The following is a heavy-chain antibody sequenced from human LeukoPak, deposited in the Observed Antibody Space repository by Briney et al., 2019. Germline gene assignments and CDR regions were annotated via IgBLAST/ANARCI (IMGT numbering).Heavy chain of an antibody. CDR1: GFTFSSYA. CDR3: AKETYYYGSGSYDY. J-gene: IGHJ4*02. Sequence: GGSLRLSCAASGFTFSSYAMSWVRQAPGKGLEWVSAISGSGGSTYYAGSVKGRFTISRDNSKNTLYLQMNSLRAEDTAVYYCAKETYYYGSGSYDYWGQGTLVTVSS. D-gene: IGHD3-10*01. CDR2: ISGSGGST. V-gene: IGHV3-23*01.